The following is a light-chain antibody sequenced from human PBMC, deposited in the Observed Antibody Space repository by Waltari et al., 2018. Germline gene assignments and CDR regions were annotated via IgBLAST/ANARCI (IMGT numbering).Light chain of an antibody. CDR3: QQYDGIVVK. CDR2: STY. Sequence: EIVLTQSPGTLSLSPGDRATLSCRASQTVSTIALSWYQQKPGQAPRVLIYSTYNRATGIPDRFSCSGSGTDFTLTINRLAPEDFAMYYCQQYDGIVVKFGGGNKVEI. V-gene: IGKV3-20*01. CDR1: QTVSTIA. J-gene: IGKJ4*01.